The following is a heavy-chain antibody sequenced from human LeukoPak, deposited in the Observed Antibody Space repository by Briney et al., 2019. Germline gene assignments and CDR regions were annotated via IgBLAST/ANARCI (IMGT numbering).Heavy chain of an antibody. CDR1: GFTVSSNY. J-gene: IGHJ5*02. Sequence: GGSLRLSCAASGFTVSSNYMSWVRQAPGKGLEWDSVIFGGGSTYYADSVKGRFTISRDNSKNTLYLQMNSLRAEDTAVYYCATDHYDLGSYPNPWGQGTLVTVSS. CDR2: IFGGGST. D-gene: IGHD3-10*01. V-gene: IGHV3-66*01. CDR3: ATDHYDLGSYPNP.